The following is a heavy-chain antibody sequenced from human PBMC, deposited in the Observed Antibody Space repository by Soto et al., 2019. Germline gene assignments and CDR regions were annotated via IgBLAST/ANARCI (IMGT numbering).Heavy chain of an antibody. V-gene: IGHV3-30-3*01. J-gene: IGHJ5*02. D-gene: IGHD2-2*01. CDR3: ARDLSDCSSTSRHFNWFDP. CDR1: GFTFSSYA. Sequence: QVQLVESGGGVVQPGRSLRLSCAASGFTFSSYAMHWVRQAPGKELEWVAVISYDGSNKYYADSVKGRFTISRDKSRNTLNLQVNSLRAEDTAVYYCARDLSDCSSTSRHFNWFDPWGQGTLVTVSS. CDR2: ISYDGSNK.